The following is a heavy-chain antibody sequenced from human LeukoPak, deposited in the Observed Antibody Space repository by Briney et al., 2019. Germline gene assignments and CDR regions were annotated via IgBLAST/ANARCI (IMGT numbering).Heavy chain of an antibody. J-gene: IGHJ5*02. V-gene: IGHV4-4*02. Sequence: PSGTLSLTCAVPGGSISSSNWWSWVRQPPGKGLEWIGEIYHSGSTNYNPSLKSRVTTSVDKSKNQFSLKLSSVTAADTAVYYCARVYYYGSGSYYWFDPWGQGTLVTVSS. CDR1: GGSISSSNW. CDR3: ARVYYYGSGSYYWFDP. CDR2: IYHSGST. D-gene: IGHD3-10*01.